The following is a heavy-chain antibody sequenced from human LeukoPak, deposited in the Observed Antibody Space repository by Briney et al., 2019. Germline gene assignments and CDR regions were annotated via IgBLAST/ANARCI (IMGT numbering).Heavy chain of an antibody. CDR1: GFTFSTYG. CDR3: ATAPGYSSSWPPYADY. Sequence: GGSLRLSCAASGFTFSTYGMHWVRQAPGKGLEWVAVISYDGSNEYYADSVKGRFTISRDNSKNTLYLQMSSLRAEDTAVYYCATAPGYSSSWPPYADYWGQGTLVTVSS. V-gene: IGHV3-30*03. D-gene: IGHD6-13*01. J-gene: IGHJ4*02. CDR2: ISYDGSNE.